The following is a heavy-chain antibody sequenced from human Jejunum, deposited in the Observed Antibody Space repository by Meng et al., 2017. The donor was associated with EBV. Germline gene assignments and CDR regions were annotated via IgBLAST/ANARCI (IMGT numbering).Heavy chain of an antibody. Sequence: EWQLVVSGGGLVQPGDSMRLSCAASGFTLSSYWMHWVRQAPGKGLVWVSRINSDGSKTNYADSVKGRFTISRDIAKNTLYLQLNSLRADDTAVYYCVRGPPPDTWGQGTLVTVSS. CDR1: GFTLSSYW. CDR3: VRGPPPDT. J-gene: IGHJ5*02. CDR2: INSDGSKT. V-gene: IGHV3-74*01.